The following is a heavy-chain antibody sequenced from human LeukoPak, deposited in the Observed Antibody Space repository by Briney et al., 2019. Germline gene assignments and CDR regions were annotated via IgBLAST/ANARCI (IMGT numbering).Heavy chain of an antibody. V-gene: IGHV1-69*05. CDR2: IIPIFGTA. D-gene: IGHD6-13*01. CDR1: GGTFSSYA. Sequence: ASVKVSCKASGGTFSSYAIGWVRQAPGQGLEWMGRIIPIFGTANYAQKFQGRVTITTDESTSTAYMELSSLRSEDTAVYYCARFIAAAGTPFAFDIWGQGTMVTVSS. CDR3: ARFIAAAGTPFAFDI. J-gene: IGHJ3*02.